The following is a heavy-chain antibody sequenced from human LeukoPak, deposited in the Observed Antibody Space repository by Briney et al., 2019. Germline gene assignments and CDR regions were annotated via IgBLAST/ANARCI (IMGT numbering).Heavy chain of an antibody. V-gene: IGHV3-30-3*01. J-gene: IGHJ4*02. CDR2: ISYDGSNK. Sequence: GGSLRLSCAASGFTFSSYAMHWVRQAPGKGLEWVAVISYDGSNKYYADSVKGRFTISRDNSKNTLYLQMNSLRAEDTAVYYCARDPMGGREDDYWGQGTLVTVSS. CDR3: ARDPMGGREDDY. D-gene: IGHD2-15*01. CDR1: GFTFSSYA.